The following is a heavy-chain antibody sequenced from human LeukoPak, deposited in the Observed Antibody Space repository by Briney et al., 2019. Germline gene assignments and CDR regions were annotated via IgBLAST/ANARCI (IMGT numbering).Heavy chain of an antibody. Sequence: ASVKVSCKVSGYTFTDYNMHWVQQAPGKGLEWMGLVDPEDGETIYAEKFQGRVTITADTSTDTAYMELSSLRSEDTAVYYCATSAAGMMSVDYWGQGTLVTVSS. CDR1: GYTFTDYN. CDR3: ATSAAGMMSVDY. J-gene: IGHJ4*02. D-gene: IGHD6-13*01. CDR2: VDPEDGET. V-gene: IGHV1-69-2*01.